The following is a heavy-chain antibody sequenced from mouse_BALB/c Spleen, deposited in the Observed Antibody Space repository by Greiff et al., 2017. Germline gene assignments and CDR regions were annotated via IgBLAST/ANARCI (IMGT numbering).Heavy chain of an antibody. CDR2: IDPANGNT. Sequence: VQLQQSGAELVKPGASVKLSCKASGFNIKDTYMHWVKQRPEQGLEWIGRIDPANGNTKYDPKFQGKATITADTSSNTAYLQLSSLTSEDTAVYYCAKGNFAWFAYWGQGTLVTVSA. CDR3: AKGNFAWFAY. CDR1: GFNIKDTY. V-gene: IGHV14-3*02. J-gene: IGHJ3*01. D-gene: IGHD2-1*01.